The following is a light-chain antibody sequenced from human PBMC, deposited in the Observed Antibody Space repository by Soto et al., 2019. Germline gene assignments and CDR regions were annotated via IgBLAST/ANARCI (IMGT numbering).Light chain of an antibody. CDR1: QNVDKF. J-gene: IGKJ5*01. CDR2: DSS. Sequence: EIVLPQSPGTLSLSPGERAILSYRASQNVDKFLAWYQQRPGQPPRLLIFDSSNRATGVPVRFSGSGSGTVFTLTIGSLEPEDSAVYYCQQRKNWPPITFGQGTRLEIK. CDR3: QQRKNWPPIT. V-gene: IGKV3-11*01.